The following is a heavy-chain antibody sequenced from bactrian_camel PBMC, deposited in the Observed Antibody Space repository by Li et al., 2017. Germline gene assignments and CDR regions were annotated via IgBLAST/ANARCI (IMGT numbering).Heavy chain of an antibody. Sequence: GGGSVQAGGSLRLSCAVSVSSANDYCLGWFRQASGKEREWVGSLDSDGRINYADSVKGQFTISKDNRKNILYLQMNSLTPGDTAMYYCTARYEFGLGACRGVGGLGFWGQGTQVTVS. D-gene: IGHD1*01. J-gene: IGHJ6*01. CDR2: LDSDGRI. CDR3: TARYEFGLGACRGVGGLGF. V-gene: IGHV3S10*01. CDR1: VSSANDYC.